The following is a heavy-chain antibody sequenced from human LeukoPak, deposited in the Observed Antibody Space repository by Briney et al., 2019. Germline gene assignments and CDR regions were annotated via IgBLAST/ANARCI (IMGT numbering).Heavy chain of an antibody. Sequence: GGSLRLSCAASGFTFSSYGMHWVRQAPGKGLEWVAFIRYDGSDKYYADSVKGRFTIPRDNSKNTLYLQMNGLRAEDTAVYYCAKDKGFLTGYFDYWGQGTLVTVSS. J-gene: IGHJ4*02. V-gene: IGHV3-30*02. CDR1: GFTFSSYG. D-gene: IGHD3-9*01. CDR3: AKDKGFLTGYFDY. CDR2: IRYDGSDK.